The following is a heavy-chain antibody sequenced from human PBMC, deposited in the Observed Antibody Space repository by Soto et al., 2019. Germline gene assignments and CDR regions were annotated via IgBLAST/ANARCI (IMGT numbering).Heavy chain of an antibody. J-gene: IGHJ5*02. D-gene: IGHD6-6*01. Sequence: PGGSLRLSCAASGFTFDDYAMHWVRQPPGKGLEWVSGITWNSGDIRYTGSVKGRFSISRDNAENSLYLYMNSLRPEDTAFYYCARSKGLVSRPLDLWGQGTLVTSPQ. CDR1: GFTFDDYA. V-gene: IGHV3-9*01. CDR3: ARSKGLVSRPLDL. CDR2: ITWNSGDI.